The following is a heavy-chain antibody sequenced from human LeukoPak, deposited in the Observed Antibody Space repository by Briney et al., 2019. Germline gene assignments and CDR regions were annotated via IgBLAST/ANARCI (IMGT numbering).Heavy chain of an antibody. V-gene: IGHV3-15*01. D-gene: IGHD3-10*01. CDR3: TTDLPLNVLHIY. CDR1: GFTFSNAW. J-gene: IGHJ4*02. Sequence: PGGSLRLSCAASGFTFSNAWMSWVRQAPGKGLEWVGRIKSKTDGGTTDYAAPVKGRFTISRDDSKNTLYLQMNSLKTEDTAVYYCTTDLPLNVLHIYWGQGTLVTVSS. CDR2: IKSKTDGGTT.